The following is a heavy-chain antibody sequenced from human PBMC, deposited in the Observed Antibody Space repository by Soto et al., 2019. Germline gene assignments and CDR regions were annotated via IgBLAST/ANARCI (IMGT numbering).Heavy chain of an antibody. V-gene: IGHV4-59*12. Sequence: PPETLSLTSTASGGPTGRYYRTWTRQHPVKGLEWIGYIYYSGTTNYNPSLKSRVTISIDTSKKQFSLKLSSVTAADTAVYYCARYSSSWYGRPLPVNWFDPWGQGTLVTVS. CDR3: ARYSSSWYGRPLPVNWFDP. CDR2: IYYSGTT. J-gene: IGHJ5*02. D-gene: IGHD6-13*01. CDR1: GGPTGRYY.